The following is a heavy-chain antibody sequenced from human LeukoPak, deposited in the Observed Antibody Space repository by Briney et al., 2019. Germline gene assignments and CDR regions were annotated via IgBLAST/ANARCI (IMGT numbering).Heavy chain of an antibody. D-gene: IGHD2-21*01. CDR1: GGSISGYH. V-gene: IGHV4-59*08. J-gene: IGHJ4*02. CDR2: IYYNGDT. Sequence: SETLSLTCIVSGGSISGYHWGWVRQPPGKGLEYISFIYYNGDTNYNPSLKSRVTMSVDMSKNQFSLKLSSVTAADTAVYYCARLGDCGHDCYSHDYWGQGTLVTVSS. CDR3: ARLGDCGHDCYSHDY.